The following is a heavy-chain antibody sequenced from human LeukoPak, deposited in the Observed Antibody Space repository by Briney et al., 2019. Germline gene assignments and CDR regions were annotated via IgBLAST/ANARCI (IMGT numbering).Heavy chain of an antibody. CDR2: VFYSGST. J-gene: IGHJ4*02. Sequence: PSETLSLTCTVSGGSISNYYWSWIRQPPGKGLEWIGYVFYSGSTNYNPSLRSRVTISVDTSKNQFSLKLSSVTAADTAVYYCARGSWSSGYYFNDYWGQGTLVTVSS. D-gene: IGHD3-22*01. CDR3: ARGSWSSGYYFNDY. CDR1: GGSISNYY. V-gene: IGHV4-59*01.